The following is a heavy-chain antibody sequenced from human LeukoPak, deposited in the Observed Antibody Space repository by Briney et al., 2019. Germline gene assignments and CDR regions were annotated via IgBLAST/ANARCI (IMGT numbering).Heavy chain of an antibody. CDR2: IKEDGSEK. CDR1: GFTFSRHW. Sequence: GGSLRLSCAASGFTFSRHWMSWVRQAPGKGLEWVANIKEDGSEKDYVDSVKGRFTIFRDNAKNSLYLQMNSLRAEDTAVYYCARGPSYCGGDCYYYFDYWGQGTLVTVSS. V-gene: IGHV3-7*01. D-gene: IGHD2-21*01. J-gene: IGHJ4*02. CDR3: ARGPSYCGGDCYYYFDY.